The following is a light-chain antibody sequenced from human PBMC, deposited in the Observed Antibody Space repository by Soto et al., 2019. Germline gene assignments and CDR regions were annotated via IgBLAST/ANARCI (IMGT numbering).Light chain of an antibody. CDR1: QSVSSSY. Sequence: EIVLTQSPGTLSLSPGERATLSCRASQSVSSSYLAWYQQKPGQAPRLLIYGASSRATGIPDRFSGSRSGTDFTLTISRLEPEDFAVYYCQQYGSSPPTWTFGQGTKV. CDR2: GAS. V-gene: IGKV3-20*01. CDR3: QQYGSSPPTWT. J-gene: IGKJ1*01.